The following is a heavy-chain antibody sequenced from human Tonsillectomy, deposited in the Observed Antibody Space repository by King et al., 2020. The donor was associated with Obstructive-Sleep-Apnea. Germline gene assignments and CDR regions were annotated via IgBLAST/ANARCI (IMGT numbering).Heavy chain of an antibody. Sequence: VQLVESGGGVVQPGRSLRLSCAASGFTFSSYAMHWVRQAPGKGLEWVAVISYDGSNKYYADSVKGRFTISRDNSKNTLFLQMNSLRAEDTAVYYCAGDQRDYGDYVRYFDYWGQGTLVAVSS. CDR3: AGDQRDYGDYVRYFDY. D-gene: IGHD4-17*01. CDR2: ISYDGSNK. J-gene: IGHJ4*02. CDR1: GFTFSSYA. V-gene: IGHV3-30*04.